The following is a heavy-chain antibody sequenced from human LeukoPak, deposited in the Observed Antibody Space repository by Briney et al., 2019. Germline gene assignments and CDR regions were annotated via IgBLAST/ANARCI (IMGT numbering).Heavy chain of an antibody. CDR1: GFTFSSYG. CDR3: VRDFRSADY. Sequence: PGRSLRLSCAASGFTFSSYGMHWVRQAPGKGLEWVAVIWYDGSNKYYADSVKGRFTISRDNAKNMVFLQMNSLRADDTAVYYCVRDFRSADYWGQGILVTVSS. CDR2: IWYDGSNK. J-gene: IGHJ4*02. V-gene: IGHV3-33*01.